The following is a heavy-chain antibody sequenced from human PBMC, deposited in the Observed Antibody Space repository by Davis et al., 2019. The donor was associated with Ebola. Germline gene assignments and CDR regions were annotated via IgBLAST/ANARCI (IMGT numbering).Heavy chain of an antibody. CDR2: IYYSGST. J-gene: IGHJ5*02. CDR3: ARVADYLAWFDP. V-gene: IGHV4-31*11. CDR1: GGSFSGYY. Sequence: PSETLSLTCAVYGGSFSGYYWSWIRQHPGKGLEWIGYIYYSGSTYYNPSLKSRVTISVDTSKNQFSLKLSSVTAADTAVYYCARVADYLAWFDPWGQGTLVTVSS. D-gene: IGHD2/OR15-2a*01.